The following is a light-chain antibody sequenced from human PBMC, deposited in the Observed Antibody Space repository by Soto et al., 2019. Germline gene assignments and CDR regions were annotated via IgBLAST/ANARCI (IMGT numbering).Light chain of an antibody. CDR1: SSDVGSYNL. J-gene: IGLJ3*02. Sequence: QSALTQPASVSGSPGQSITISCTGTSSDVGSYNLVSWYQQHPGKAPKLIISEGNKRPSGISNRFSGSKSGNTASLTISGLQAEDEADYYCCSFATSGTWVFGGGTKLTVL. CDR3: CSFATSGTWV. CDR2: EGN. V-gene: IGLV2-23*01.